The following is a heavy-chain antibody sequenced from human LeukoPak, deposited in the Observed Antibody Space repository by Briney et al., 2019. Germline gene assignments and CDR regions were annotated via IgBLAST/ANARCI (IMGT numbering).Heavy chain of an antibody. J-gene: IGHJ4*02. Sequence: QPGGSLRLSCAASGFSFSSYAMSWVRQAPGKGLEWVSGVSGSGGRTYYADSVKGRFTISRDNSKNTLYLHMNSLRAEDTAVYYCAREYPPRYYYDSSGYLDYWGQGTLVTVSS. CDR1: GFSFSSYA. V-gene: IGHV3-23*01. CDR3: AREYPPRYYYDSSGYLDY. D-gene: IGHD3-22*01. CDR2: VSGSGGRT.